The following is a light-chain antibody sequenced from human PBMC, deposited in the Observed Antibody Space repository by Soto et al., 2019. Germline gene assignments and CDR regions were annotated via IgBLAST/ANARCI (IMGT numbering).Light chain of an antibody. CDR3: TSFTTSNTHV. J-gene: IGLJ1*01. Sequence: QSALTQPASVSGSPGQSITISCSGTSSDVGSYNFVSWYQQHPGKAPKLMIYDVTVRPSGVSYRFSGSKSGNTASLTISGLQTEDEADYYCTSFTTSNTHVFGTGTKVTVL. CDR2: DVT. CDR1: SSDVGSYNF. V-gene: IGLV2-14*03.